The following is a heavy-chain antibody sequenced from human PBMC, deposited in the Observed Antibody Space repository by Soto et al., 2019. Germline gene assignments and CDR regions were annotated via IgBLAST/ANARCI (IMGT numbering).Heavy chain of an antibody. V-gene: IGHV3-23*01. CDR2: ISGSGGST. D-gene: IGHD5-18*01. J-gene: IGHJ6*02. CDR1: GFTFSSYA. CDR3: AKPPVYSYGFYYYYGMDV. Sequence: GGSLRLSCAASGFTFSSYAMSWVRQAPGKGLEWVSAISGSGGSTYYADSVKGRFTISRENSKNTLYLQMNSLRAEDTAVYYCAKPPVYSYGFYYYYGMDVWGQGTTVTVSS.